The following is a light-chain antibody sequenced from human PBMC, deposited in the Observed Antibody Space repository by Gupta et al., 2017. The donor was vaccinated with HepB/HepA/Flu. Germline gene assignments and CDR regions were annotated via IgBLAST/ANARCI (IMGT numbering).Light chain of an antibody. CDR1: KLGDKF. CDR3: QAWGSTPVV. J-gene: IGLJ3*02. Sequence: ELTQPPSVSVSPGQTASITCSGSKLGDKFATWYQQRPGQPPVLLIYQDSKRPSGIPARFSGSNTGNTATLIIGGAHSLDEADYYCQAWGSTPVVFGGGTKLTVL. CDR2: QDS. V-gene: IGLV3-1*01.